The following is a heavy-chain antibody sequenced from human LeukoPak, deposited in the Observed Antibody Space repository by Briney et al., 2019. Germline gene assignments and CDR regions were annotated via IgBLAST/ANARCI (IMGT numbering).Heavy chain of an antibody. D-gene: IGHD3-22*01. CDR3: AREPPRDDSSGTDDDAFDI. V-gene: IGHV3-23*01. J-gene: IGHJ3*02. CDR1: GFTFSSYA. CDR2: ISGSGGST. Sequence: GGSLRLSCAASGFTFSSYAMSWVRQAPGKGLEWVSAISGSGGSTYYADSVKGRFTISRDNSKNTLYLQMNSLRAEDTALYYCAREPPRDDSSGTDDDAFDIWGQGTMVTVSS.